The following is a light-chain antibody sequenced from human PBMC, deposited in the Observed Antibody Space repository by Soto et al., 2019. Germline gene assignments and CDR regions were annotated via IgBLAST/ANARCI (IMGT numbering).Light chain of an antibody. V-gene: IGLV4-69*01. CDR3: QTWDTGARVV. J-gene: IGLJ2*01. CDR2: LSSDGSH. CDR1: SGHSSYA. Sequence: QTVVTQSPSASASLGASVKLTCTLSSGHSSYAIAWHQQQPEKGPRYLMKLSSDGSHSKGDGIPHRFSGSSSGAERYLTIDRPQYEDEAHYYCQTWDTGARVVFGGGTKVTVL.